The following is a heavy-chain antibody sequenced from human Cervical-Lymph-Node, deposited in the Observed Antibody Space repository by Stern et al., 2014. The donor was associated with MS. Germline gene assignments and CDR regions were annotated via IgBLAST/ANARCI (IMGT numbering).Heavy chain of an antibody. D-gene: IGHD6-6*01. CDR1: GGTFNSYV. V-gene: IGHV1-69*05. Sequence: QVQLVQSGAEVKKPGSSVKVSCKASGGTFNSYVISWVRQAPGPGLEWLGGFVPKLSTTHYAQKLQGRVTITTDESRSTTYMELTSLRSDDTAVYYCARGGIGSSRLYYHFYGMDVWGQGTTVTVSS. CDR3: ARGGIGSSRLYYHFYGMDV. CDR2: FVPKLSTT. J-gene: IGHJ6*02.